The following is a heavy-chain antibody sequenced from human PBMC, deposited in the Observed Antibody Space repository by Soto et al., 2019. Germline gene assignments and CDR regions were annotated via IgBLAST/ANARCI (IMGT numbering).Heavy chain of an antibody. Sequence: EVQLEESGGALVQPGRSLRLSCAASGFTFDDYALHWVRQVLGKGLEWVSSISWNSGNIGYADSVKGRFTTSRDNAKNTLSLQMNSLRPEDTALYYCVRSKGGYSYGTPFDYWGQGPLVTVSS. CDR1: GFTFDDYA. J-gene: IGHJ4*02. V-gene: IGHV3-9*01. CDR3: VRSKGGYSYGTPFDY. CDR2: ISWNSGNI. D-gene: IGHD5-18*01.